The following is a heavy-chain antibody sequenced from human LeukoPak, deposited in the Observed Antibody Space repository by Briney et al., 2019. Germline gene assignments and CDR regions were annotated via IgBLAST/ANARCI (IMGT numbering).Heavy chain of an antibody. CDR1: GGSISSYY. D-gene: IGHD4-17*01. Sequence: SETLSLTCTVSGGSISSYYWSWIRQPPGKGLEWIGYIYYSGSTNYNPSLKSRVTISVDTSKNQFSLELSSVTAADTAVYYCARVRRGTVTPGAFDIWGQGTMVTVSS. CDR2: IYYSGST. J-gene: IGHJ3*02. CDR3: ARVRRGTVTPGAFDI. V-gene: IGHV4-59*01.